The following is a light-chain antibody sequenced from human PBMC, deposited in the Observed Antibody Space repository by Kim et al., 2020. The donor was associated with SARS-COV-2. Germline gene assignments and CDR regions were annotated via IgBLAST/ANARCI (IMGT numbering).Light chain of an antibody. Sequence: SYELTQPPSVSVAPEKTATITCGGDSIGSKSVHWYQQKPGQAPVLVIYYDSDRPSGIPERFSGSNSGNTATLTISRVEAGDEADYYCQVWDTSSVFGTGTKVTVL. V-gene: IGLV3-21*04. CDR2: YDS. CDR3: QVWDTSSV. CDR1: SIGSKS. J-gene: IGLJ1*01.